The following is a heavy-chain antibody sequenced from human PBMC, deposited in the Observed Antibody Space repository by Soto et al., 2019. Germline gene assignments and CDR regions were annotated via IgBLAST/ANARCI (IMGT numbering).Heavy chain of an antibody. CDR2: IKQDGSEK. CDR3: ATSTVIPSWYYYYMDV. D-gene: IGHD4-4*01. V-gene: IGHV3-7*01. J-gene: IGHJ6*03. Sequence: PGGSLRLSCAASGFPFSSHGMNWVRQAPGKGLEWVANIKQDGSEKYYVDSVKGRFTISRDHAKNSLYLQMNSLRAEDTAVYYCATSTVIPSWYYYYMDVWGKGTTVTVSS. CDR1: GFPFSSHG.